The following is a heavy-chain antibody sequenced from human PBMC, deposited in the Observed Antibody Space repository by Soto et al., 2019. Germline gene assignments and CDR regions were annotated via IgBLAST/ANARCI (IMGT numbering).Heavy chain of an antibody. J-gene: IGHJ3*02. D-gene: IGHD3-10*01. CDR2: VYHGGST. Sequence: QVQLQESGPGLVKPSGTLSLTCTVTSGSVTSNNWWSWVRQSPGRGLGWIGEVYHGGSTNYNPSLMSRVTLAVDTSRNQSSLRMTSVTAADTAVYYCAGERRSIKVRGPFDIWGQGTLVTVSS. CDR3: AGERRSIKVRGPFDI. CDR1: SGSVTSNNW. V-gene: IGHV4-4*02.